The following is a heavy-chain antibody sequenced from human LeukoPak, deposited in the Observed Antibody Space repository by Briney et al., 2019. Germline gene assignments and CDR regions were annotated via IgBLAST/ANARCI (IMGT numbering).Heavy chain of an antibody. CDR3: ARGYLFDP. V-gene: IGHV4-59*01. J-gene: IGHJ5*02. CDR2: IYYSGST. Sequence: PSETLSLTCTVSGVSISSYYWSWIRQPPGKGLEWIGYIYYSGSTNYNPSLKSRVTISVDTSKNQFSLKLSSVTAADTAVYYCARGYLFDPWGQGTLVTVSS. CDR1: GVSISSYY.